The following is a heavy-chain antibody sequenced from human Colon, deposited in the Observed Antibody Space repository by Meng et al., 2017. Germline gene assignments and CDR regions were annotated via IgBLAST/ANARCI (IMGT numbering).Heavy chain of an antibody. CDR2: VYYSGTT. V-gene: IGHV4-59*01. J-gene: IGHJ4*02. Sequence: QVQLQESGPGLVKPSETLSLTCPVSGGSINSDYWSWIRQAPGKGLEWIGHVYYSGTTNYNPSLKSRVTISVDTSKNQFSLNLSSVTVADTAVYYCARAPAVTRYFEYWGQGVLVTVSS. D-gene: IGHD4-17*01. CDR3: ARAPAVTRYFEY. CDR1: GGSINSDY.